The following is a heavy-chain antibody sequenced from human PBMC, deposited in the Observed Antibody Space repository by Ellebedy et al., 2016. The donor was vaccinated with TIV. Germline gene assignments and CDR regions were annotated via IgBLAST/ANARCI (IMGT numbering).Heavy chain of an antibody. J-gene: IGHJ6*02. V-gene: IGHV3-23*01. Sequence: PGGSLRLSCVASGFTFSNYAMSWVRQIQGKGLEWVSGISGNGISAYYAGSVEGRFTFSRDNSQNSLYLQMNSLRAEDTAVYYCAKGARDYSGGYYYYAMDVWGQGTTVTVSS. D-gene: IGHD2-15*01. CDR1: GFTFSNYA. CDR3: AKGARDYSGGYYYYAMDV. CDR2: ISGNGISA.